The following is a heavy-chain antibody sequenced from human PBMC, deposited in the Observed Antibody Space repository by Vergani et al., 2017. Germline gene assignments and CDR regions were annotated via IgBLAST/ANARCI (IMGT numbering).Heavy chain of an antibody. CDR1: GFTFSSYG. V-gene: IGHV3-30*18. CDR2: ISYDGSNK. Sequence: QVQLVESGGGVVQPGRSLRLSCAASGFTFSSYGMHWVRQAPGKGLEWVAVISYDGSNKYYADSVKGRFTISRDNSKNTLYLQMNSLRAEDTAVYYCAKTPSSYYYGSGSYFDYWGQGTLVTVSS. J-gene: IGHJ4*02. D-gene: IGHD3-10*01. CDR3: AKTPSSYYYGSGSYFDY.